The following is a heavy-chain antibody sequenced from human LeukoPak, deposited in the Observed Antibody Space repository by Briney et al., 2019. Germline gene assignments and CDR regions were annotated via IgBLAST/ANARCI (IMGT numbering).Heavy chain of an antibody. CDR1: GFTFSSYA. Sequence: GGSLRLSGAASGFTFSSYAMNWVRQAPGKGLQWVSTIGGTGDNTNYAASVKGRFTISRDNSKNTLYLQMHSLRVEDTAVYYCAKGPMISQFFQSWGQGTLVTVSS. J-gene: IGHJ1*01. D-gene: IGHD3-22*01. CDR2: IGGTGDNT. CDR3: AKGPMISQFFQS. V-gene: IGHV3-23*01.